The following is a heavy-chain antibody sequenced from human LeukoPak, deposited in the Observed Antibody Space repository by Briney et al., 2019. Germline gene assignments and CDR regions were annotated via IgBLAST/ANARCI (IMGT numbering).Heavy chain of an antibody. CDR2: IHYSGST. V-gene: IGHV4-61*01. CDR1: DGSVSGGNYY. D-gene: IGHD5-12*01. Sequence: SETLSLTCTVSDGSVSGGNYYCSWTRQSPGKGLEWIGYIHYSGSTVYNPSLKSRVTMSIDTSKNQFSLKLSSVTAADTAVYYCARHLYSGYSDDDASDIWGQGTMVTVSS. CDR3: ARHLYSGYSDDDASDI. J-gene: IGHJ3*02.